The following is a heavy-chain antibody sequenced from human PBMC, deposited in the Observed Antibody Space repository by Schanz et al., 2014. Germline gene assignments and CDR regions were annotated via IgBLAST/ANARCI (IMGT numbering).Heavy chain of an antibody. J-gene: IGHJ2*01. CDR2: VFPNGIT. CDR3: ARDTTWRLDL. D-gene: IGHD1-1*01. V-gene: IGHV4-61*02. CDR1: GGSIRSGTYY. Sequence: QVQLQESGPGLVKPSQTLSLTCTVSGGSIRSGTYYWSWIRQPARKALEWVGRVFPNGITNYNPSLKSRCTTSLETTRNRSSLTLAYLTAADTAVYYCARDTTWRLDLWGRGTLVTVSS.